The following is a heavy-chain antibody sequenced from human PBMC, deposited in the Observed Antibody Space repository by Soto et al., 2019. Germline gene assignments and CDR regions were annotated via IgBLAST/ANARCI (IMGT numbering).Heavy chain of an antibody. J-gene: IGHJ4*02. CDR2: IYSTGTT. CDR3: AKDGRGSGSHYNSFGY. CDR1: GFTVGNNY. D-gene: IGHD3-10*01. Sequence: EVQLVESGGGLIQPGGSLKLSCAASGFTVGNNYMSWVRQAPGKGLEWVSLIYSTGTTKYADSVKGRFTVSRDNAKNTLYLQMTSLRADDTAVYYCAKDGRGSGSHYNSFGYWGPGTLVSVSS. V-gene: IGHV3-53*01.